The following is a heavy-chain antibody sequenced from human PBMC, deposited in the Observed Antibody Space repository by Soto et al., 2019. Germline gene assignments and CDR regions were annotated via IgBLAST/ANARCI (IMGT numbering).Heavy chain of an antibody. V-gene: IGHV4-4*07. CDR2: IYTSGST. Sequence: PSGTVSLTCTDLGGSISSNYWSWIRQPAGKGLEWIGRIYTSGSTNYNPSLKSRVTMSVDTSKNQFSLKLSSVTAADTAVYYCARDHGAVAGTGYYYGMDVWGQGTTVTVSS. D-gene: IGHD6-19*01. CDR1: GGSISSNY. CDR3: ARDHGAVAGTGYYYGMDV. J-gene: IGHJ6*02.